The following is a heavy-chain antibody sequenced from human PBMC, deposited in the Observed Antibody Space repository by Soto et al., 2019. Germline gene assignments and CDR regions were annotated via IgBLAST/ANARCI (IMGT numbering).Heavy chain of an antibody. J-gene: IGHJ6*02. D-gene: IGHD2-15*01. V-gene: IGHV1-2*04. CDR2: INPNSGGT. Sequence: GTSVKLSCKASGDTFTGYYMHWVRQAPGQGLEWMGWINPNSGGTNYAQKFQGWVTMTRDTSISTAYMELSRLRSDDTAVYYCARGGYCSGGSCYDYYYGMDVWGQGTTVTVS. CDR1: GDTFTGYY. CDR3: ARGGYCSGGSCYDYYYGMDV.